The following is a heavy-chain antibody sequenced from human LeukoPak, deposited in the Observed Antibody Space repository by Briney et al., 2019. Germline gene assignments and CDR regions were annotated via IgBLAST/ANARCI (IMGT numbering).Heavy chain of an antibody. CDR2: IYHSGST. CDR1: GGSISSSNW. D-gene: IGHD3-9*01. J-gene: IGHJ3*02. Sequence: SETLSLTCAVSGGSISSSNWWSWVRQPPGKGLEWIGEIYHSGSTNYNPSLKSRVTISVDKSKNQFSLKLSSVTAADTAVYYCAKYYDILTGFHDAFDIWGQGTMVTVSS. CDR3: AKYYDILTGFHDAFDI. V-gene: IGHV4-4*02.